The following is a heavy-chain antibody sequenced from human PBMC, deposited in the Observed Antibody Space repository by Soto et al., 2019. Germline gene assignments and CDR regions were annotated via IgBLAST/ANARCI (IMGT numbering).Heavy chain of an antibody. CDR1: GFTFSGSA. J-gene: IGHJ6*03. V-gene: IGHV3-73*01. D-gene: IGHD2-2*01. Sequence: GGSLRLSCAASGFTFSGSAMHWVRQASGKGLEWVGRIRSKANSYATAYAASVKGRFTISRDDSKNTAYPQMNSLKTEDTAVYYCTRHIGYCSSTSCPYYYYYYMDVWGKGTTVTVSS. CDR2: IRSKANSYAT. CDR3: TRHIGYCSSTSCPYYYYYYMDV.